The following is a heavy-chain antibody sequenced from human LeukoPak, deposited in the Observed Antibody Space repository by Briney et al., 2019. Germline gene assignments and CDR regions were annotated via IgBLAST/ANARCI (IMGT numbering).Heavy chain of an antibody. CDR2: ISYDGSNK. Sequence: GGSLRLSCAASGFTFSSYAMHWVRQAPGKGLEWVAVISYDGSNKYYADSVKGRFTISRDNSKNTLYLQMNSLRAEDTAVYYCVKGGNGDLYYFDYWGQGTLVTVSS. V-gene: IGHV3-30-3*01. D-gene: IGHD4-17*01. CDR3: VKGGNGDLYYFDY. CDR1: GFTFSSYA. J-gene: IGHJ4*02.